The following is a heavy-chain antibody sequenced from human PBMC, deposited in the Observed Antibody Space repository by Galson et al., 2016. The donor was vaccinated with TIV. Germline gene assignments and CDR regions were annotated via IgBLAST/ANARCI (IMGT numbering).Heavy chain of an antibody. CDR3: ARAPGSHLENHVDS. Sequence: SVKVSCKAAGGTFSSYAISWVRQAPGQGLEWMGGITGMFGTTNYAQKFQGRVTITADELTSTAYMELRSLRSEDAAVYYCARAPGSHLENHVDSWGQGTLVTVSS. J-gene: IGHJ5*01. CDR2: ITGMFGTT. CDR1: GGTFSSYA. D-gene: IGHD1-14*01. V-gene: IGHV1-69*13.